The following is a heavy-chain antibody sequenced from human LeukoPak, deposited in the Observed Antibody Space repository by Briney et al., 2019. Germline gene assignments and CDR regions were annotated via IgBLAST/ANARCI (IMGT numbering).Heavy chain of an antibody. J-gene: IGHJ4*02. CDR2: IKQDGSEK. V-gene: IGHV3-7*01. D-gene: IGHD2-2*01. Sequence: PGGSLRLSCAASGFTFSSYWMSWVRQAPGKGLEWVANIKQDGSEKYYVDSVKGRFTISRDNAKNPLYLQMNSLRAEDTAVYYCAMGITCSSTSCSIFYWGQGTLVTVSS. CDR3: AMGITCSSTSCSIFY. CDR1: GFTFSSYW.